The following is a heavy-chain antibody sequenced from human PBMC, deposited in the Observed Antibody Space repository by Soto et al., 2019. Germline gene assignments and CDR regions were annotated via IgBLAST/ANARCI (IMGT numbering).Heavy chain of an antibody. Sequence: EVQLVESGGGLVQSGGSLRLSCAASGFTFSNYEMNWVRQAPGKGLEWVSYISSSGNTIFYADSVKGRFTISRDNAKNSLYLQMNSLRAEDTAVYYCAREDSVAVAVLDYWGQGTLVTVSS. CDR2: ISSSGNTI. V-gene: IGHV3-48*03. CDR1: GFTFSNYE. D-gene: IGHD6-19*01. CDR3: AREDSVAVAVLDY. J-gene: IGHJ4*02.